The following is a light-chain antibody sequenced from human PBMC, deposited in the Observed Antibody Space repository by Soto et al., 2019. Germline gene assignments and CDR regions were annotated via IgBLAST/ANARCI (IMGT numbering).Light chain of an antibody. J-gene: IGKJ1*01. V-gene: IGKV1-5*03. Sequence: DIQMTQSPSTLSASVGDRVTITCRASQSISSWLAWYQQKPGKTPKLLIYKASSLESGVPSRFSGSGSGTEFTLTISSLQSDDFATYYCQQYNSYSRTFAQGSKVAI. CDR3: QQYNSYSRT. CDR2: KAS. CDR1: QSISSW.